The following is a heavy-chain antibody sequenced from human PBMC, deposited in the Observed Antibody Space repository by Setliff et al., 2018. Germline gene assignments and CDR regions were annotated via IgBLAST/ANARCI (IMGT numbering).Heavy chain of an antibody. Sequence: GGSLRLSCEVSGFIVSNNEMSWVRQAPGKGLEWVSVPYSDGRTNYADSVKGRFIISRDNSKNTFDLQMNTLRAEDTAVYYCRVWIGALSRDFWGRGTLVTVSS. CDR1: GFIVSNNE. CDR3: RVWIGALSRDF. CDR2: PYSDGRT. D-gene: IGHD3-10*01. J-gene: IGHJ4*02. V-gene: IGHV3-53*01.